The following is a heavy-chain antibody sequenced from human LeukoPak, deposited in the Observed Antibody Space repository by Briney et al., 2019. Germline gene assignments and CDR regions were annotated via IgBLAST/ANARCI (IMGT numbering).Heavy chain of an antibody. V-gene: IGHV3-21*01. Sequence: GGSLILSCTASGFTFSSYCMNWVRQAPGKGLELVSSISSSSSYIYYADSVKGRFTISRDNAKNSLYLQMNSLRAEDTAVYYCARDLSEYYYYGMDVWGQGTTVTVSS. CDR1: GFTFSSYC. D-gene: IGHD2/OR15-2a*01. CDR2: ISSSSSYI. CDR3: ARDLSEYYYYGMDV. J-gene: IGHJ6*02.